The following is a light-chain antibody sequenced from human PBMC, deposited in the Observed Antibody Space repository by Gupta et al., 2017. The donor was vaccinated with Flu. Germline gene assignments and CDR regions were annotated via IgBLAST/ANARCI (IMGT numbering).Light chain of an antibody. CDR3: QQFDTWPQIT. V-gene: IGKV3-15*01. J-gene: IGKJ5*01. CDR2: GAS. CDR1: QTLSNN. Sequence: EIVMTQSPATLSVSPGESATLSCRASQTLSNNLAWYRQKPGQAPRLLIYGASTRATGIPARFSGSGSGTEFSLTISSLQSEDSAVYYCQQFDTWPQITFGQGTRLEI.